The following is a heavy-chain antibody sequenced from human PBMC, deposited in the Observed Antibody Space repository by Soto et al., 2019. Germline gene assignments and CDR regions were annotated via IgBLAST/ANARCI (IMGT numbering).Heavy chain of an antibody. CDR2: ISFDGSLK. J-gene: IGHJ4*02. CDR1: GFTFDSHT. D-gene: IGHD6-13*01. V-gene: IGHV3-30*04. Sequence: QVQLVESGGGVVQPGRSLRLSCTASGFTFDSHTMHWVRQSPGKGLEWVALISFDGSLKYDSDSVKVRFSISRDNSKNTVFLEMNSLRPEDTAVYYCARTYSSSWNYLDYWGQGVQVIVSS. CDR3: ARTYSSSWNYLDY.